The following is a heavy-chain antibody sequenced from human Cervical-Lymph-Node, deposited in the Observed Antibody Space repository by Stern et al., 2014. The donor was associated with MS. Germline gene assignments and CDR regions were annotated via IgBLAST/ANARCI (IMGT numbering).Heavy chain of an antibody. Sequence: QVQLVQSGGGVVQPGRSLRLSCAASGFTFSSFGMHWVRQAPGKGLEWLAIIWYDGSNRYYADSVKGRFTLSRDNSKNTLYLQMNSLRAEDTAVYYCAREGGNTAEYFQHWGQGTLVTVSS. CDR3: AREGGNTAEYFQH. CDR2: IWYDGSNR. CDR1: GFTFSSFG. D-gene: IGHD4-23*01. J-gene: IGHJ1*01. V-gene: IGHV3-33*01.